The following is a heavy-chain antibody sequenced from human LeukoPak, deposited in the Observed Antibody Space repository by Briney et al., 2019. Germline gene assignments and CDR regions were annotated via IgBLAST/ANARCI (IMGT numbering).Heavy chain of an antibody. CDR3: ATPLDYYDSSGYHQGGD. J-gene: IGHJ4*02. CDR1: GFTFSRHW. V-gene: IGHV3-7*03. CDR2: IKEDGTKK. Sequence: GGSLRLSCAASGFTFSRHWMTWVRQAPGKGLEWVANIKEDGTKKNYVDSVKGRFTISRDNAKNSLYLQMNRLRAEDTAVYYCATPLDYYDSSGYHQGGDWGQGTLVTVSS. D-gene: IGHD3-22*01.